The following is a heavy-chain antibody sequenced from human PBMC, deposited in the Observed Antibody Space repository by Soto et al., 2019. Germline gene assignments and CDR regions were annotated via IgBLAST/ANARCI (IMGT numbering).Heavy chain of an antibody. CDR3: AKKGSARAIFGVPIDY. V-gene: IGHV3-23*01. Sequence: EVQLLESGGGLVQPGGSLRLSCAASGFTFSSYAMRWVRQAPGKGLEWVSAVSGSGGSTYYADSVKGRFTISRDNSKDTLYLQINSLIAEETAVYYCAKKGSARAIFGVPIDYWGQGTLVTVSS. CDR1: GFTFSSYA. D-gene: IGHD3-3*02. J-gene: IGHJ4*02. CDR2: VSGSGGST.